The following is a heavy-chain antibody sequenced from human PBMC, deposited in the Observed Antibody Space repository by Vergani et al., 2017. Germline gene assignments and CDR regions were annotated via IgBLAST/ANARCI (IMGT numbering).Heavy chain of an antibody. CDR3: AKDRVRYYGSGNDFDY. D-gene: IGHD3-10*01. J-gene: IGHJ4*02. V-gene: IGHV3-21*01. Sequence: EVQLVESGGGLVKPGGSLRLSCAASGFTFSSYSMNWVRQAPGKGLEWVSSISSSSSYIYYADSVKGRFTISRDNSKNTLYLQMNSLRAEDTAVYYCAKDRVRYYGSGNDFDYWGQGTLVTVSS. CDR2: ISSSSSYI. CDR1: GFTFSSYS.